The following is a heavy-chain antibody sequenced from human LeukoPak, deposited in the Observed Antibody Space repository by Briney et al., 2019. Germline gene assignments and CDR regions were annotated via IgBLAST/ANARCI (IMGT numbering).Heavy chain of an antibody. V-gene: IGHV4-30-4*01. CDR2: IYYSGST. CDR1: GGSMNNRDYY. J-gene: IGHJ6*02. Sequence: SQTLSLTCTVSGGSMNNRDYYWSWIRQPPGKGLEWLGYIYYSGSTYYNPSLKSRITISEDTPKNQFSPKLKSVTAADTAVYFCARNWGAAGWSNYYGMDVWGQGTTVIVSS. CDR3: ARNWGAAGWSNYYGMDV. D-gene: IGHD7-27*01.